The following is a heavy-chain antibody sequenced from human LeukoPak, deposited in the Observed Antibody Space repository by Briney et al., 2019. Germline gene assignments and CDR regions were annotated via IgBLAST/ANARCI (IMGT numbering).Heavy chain of an antibody. J-gene: IGHJ4*02. CDR1: GFTFSSYA. CDR3: AKDGLDSGIAAAGSFDY. CDR2: ISYDGSNK. Sequence: GGSLRLSCAASGFTFSSYATHWVRQAPGKGLEWVAVISYDGSNKYYADSVKGRFTISRDNSKNTLYLQMNSLRAEDTALYYCAKDGLDSGIAAAGSFDYWGQGTLVTVSS. D-gene: IGHD6-13*01. V-gene: IGHV3-30-3*01.